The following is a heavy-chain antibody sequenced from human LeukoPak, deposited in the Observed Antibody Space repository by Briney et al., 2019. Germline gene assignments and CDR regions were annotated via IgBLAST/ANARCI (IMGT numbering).Heavy chain of an antibody. CDR2: TSRSSGA. CDR1: GFTFSAYD. J-gene: IGHJ3*02. D-gene: IGHD2-2*03. V-gene: IGHV3-23*01. Sequence: QPGGSLRLSCLGSGFTFSAYDMQWVRQAPGKGLEWVSGTSRSSGAHYTDSVKGRFTISRDNSKDTLYLQMDSLRAEDTAVYYCAQGGYFAFDMWGQGTMVTVSS. CDR3: AQGGYFAFDM.